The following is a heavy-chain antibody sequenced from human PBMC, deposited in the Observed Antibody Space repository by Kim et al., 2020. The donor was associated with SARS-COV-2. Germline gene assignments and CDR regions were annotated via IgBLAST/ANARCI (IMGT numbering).Heavy chain of an antibody. Sequence: PTLKSRVTISVDTSKNQVSLKLSSVTAADTAVYYCARIPYYYGSGSLDYWGQGTLVTVSS. J-gene: IGHJ4*02. V-gene: IGHV4-34*01. CDR3: ARIPYYYGSGSLDY. D-gene: IGHD3-10*01.